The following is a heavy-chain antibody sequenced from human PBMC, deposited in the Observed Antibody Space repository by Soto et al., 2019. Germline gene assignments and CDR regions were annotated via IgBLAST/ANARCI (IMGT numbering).Heavy chain of an antibody. D-gene: IGHD6-13*01. Sequence: SETLSLTCTVSGGSISSSSYYWGWIRQPPGKGLEWIGSIYYSGSTYYNPSLKSRVTISVDTSKNQFSLKLSSVTAADTAVYYCARLIGSSWYDYYYYGMDVWGQGTTVTVSS. J-gene: IGHJ6*02. CDR2: IYYSGST. V-gene: IGHV4-39*01. CDR1: GGSISSSSYY. CDR3: ARLIGSSWYDYYYYGMDV.